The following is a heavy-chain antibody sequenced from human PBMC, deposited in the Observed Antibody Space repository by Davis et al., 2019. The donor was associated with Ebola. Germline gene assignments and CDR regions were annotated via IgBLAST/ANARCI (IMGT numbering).Heavy chain of an antibody. Sequence: PGGSLRLSCAASGFIFRNYVINWVRQAPGKGLEWVSGISGSGESTYYADSVRGRFTISRDNSKDTVYLQMNSLRVEDTAVYYCARDRRENYMDVWGTGTTVTVSS. CDR3: ARDRRENYMDV. CDR2: ISGSGEST. J-gene: IGHJ6*03. CDR1: GFIFRNYV. V-gene: IGHV3-23*01. D-gene: IGHD2/OR15-2a*01.